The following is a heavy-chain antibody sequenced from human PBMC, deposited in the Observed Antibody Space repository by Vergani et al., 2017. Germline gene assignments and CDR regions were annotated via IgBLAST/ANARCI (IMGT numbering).Heavy chain of an antibody. CDR1: GFSFSTYW. D-gene: IGHD2-21*02. V-gene: IGHV5-51*01. Sequence: EVQLVQSGADAKKPGESLTISCKGSGFSFSTYWIGWVRQLPGKGLEWMVLIFPGDSQIRSSLSFQGRVTISAYKSISTPYLRWYSLQASDTAMYYCARLGDGYFYHCFDIWSQGTAVTVSS. CDR3: ARLGDGYFYHCFDI. CDR2: IFPGDSQI. J-gene: IGHJ3*02.